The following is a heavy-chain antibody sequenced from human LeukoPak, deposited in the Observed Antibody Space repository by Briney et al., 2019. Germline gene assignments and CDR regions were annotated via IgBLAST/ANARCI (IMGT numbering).Heavy chain of an antibody. J-gene: IGHJ4*02. V-gene: IGHV1-18*01. D-gene: IGHD3-10*01. Sequence: ATVKVSCKASGDTFTSYGISWVRQAPGQGLEWMGWIRAYNGNTNYAQKLQSRVTMTTDTSTSTAYMELRSLRSDDTAVYYCARDWLRITMVRGVIPPLGYWGQGTLVTVSS. CDR1: GDTFTSYG. CDR3: ARDWLRITMVRGVIPPLGY. CDR2: IRAYNGNT.